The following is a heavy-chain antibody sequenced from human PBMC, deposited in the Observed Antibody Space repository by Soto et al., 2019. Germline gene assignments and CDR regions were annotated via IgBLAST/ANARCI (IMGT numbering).Heavy chain of an antibody. Sequence: QVQLQQWGAGLLKPSETLSLTCAVYGGSFSDHFWSWIRQSPGKGLEWIGEINHRGTTKYKAALRSRVSISLDTSKHQFSLRLNSVTAADTAVYFCVRGHRAVTQGGGKFYYYVYGMDVWGPGTTVTVSS. J-gene: IGHJ6*02. CDR3: VRGHRAVTQGGGKFYYYVYGMDV. V-gene: IGHV4-34*02. CDR2: INHRGTT. D-gene: IGHD4-17*01. CDR1: GGSFSDHF.